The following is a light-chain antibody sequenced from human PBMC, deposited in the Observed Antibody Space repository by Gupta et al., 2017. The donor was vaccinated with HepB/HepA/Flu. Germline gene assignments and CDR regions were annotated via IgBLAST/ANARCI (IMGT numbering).Light chain of an antibody. CDR3: MQALQTPIT. Sequence: DIVTTQSPLSLPVTPGEPASISCRSSQSLLYSNGFNYLDWYLQKPGQSPQLLIYLGSNRASGVPDRFSGSGSGTDFTLKISRVEAEDVEVYYCMQALQTPITLGQGTRLEIK. CDR2: LGS. J-gene: IGKJ5*01. CDR1: QSLLYSNGFNY. V-gene: IGKV2-28*01.